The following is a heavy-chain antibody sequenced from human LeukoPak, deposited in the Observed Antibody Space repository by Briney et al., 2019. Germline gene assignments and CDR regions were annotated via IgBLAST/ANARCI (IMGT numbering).Heavy chain of an antibody. D-gene: IGHD2-15*01. V-gene: IGHV3-11*01. CDR3: AREYCSGGSCYNAYFDY. CDR2: ISSSGSTI. J-gene: IGHJ4*02. Sequence: GGSLRLSCAASGFTFSDYYMSWIRQAPGKGLECVSYISSSGSTIYYADSVKGRFTISRDNAKNSLYLQMNSLRAEDTAVYYCAREYCSGGSCYNAYFDYWGQGTLVTVSS. CDR1: GFTFSDYY.